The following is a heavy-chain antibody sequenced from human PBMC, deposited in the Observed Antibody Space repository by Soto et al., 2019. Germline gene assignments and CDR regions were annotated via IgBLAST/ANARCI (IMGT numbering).Heavy chain of an antibody. CDR2: ISHYSGNT. D-gene: IGHD3-16*01. V-gene: IGHV1-18*01. J-gene: IGHJ6*02. CDR1: GYIFVNYG. CDR3: AMVDNYVTTTPQDV. Sequence: QVQLVQSGDEVRKPGSSVKVSCKASGYIFVNYGIAWVRQAPGQGLEWMGWISHYSGNTHYASKVQGRLTMTTDTSTSTASMDLGSLTSDDTAVYYCAMVDNYVTTTPQDVWGQGTTVTVSS.